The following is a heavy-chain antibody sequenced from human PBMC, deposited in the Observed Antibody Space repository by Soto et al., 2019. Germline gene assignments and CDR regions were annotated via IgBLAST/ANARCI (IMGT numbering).Heavy chain of an antibody. CDR2: SRNKANSYTT. J-gene: IGHJ3*02. CDR1: GFIFRDHY. V-gene: IGHV3-72*01. Sequence: EVQLVESGGGLVQPGGSLRLSCAVAGFIFRDHYMDWVRQAPGKGLEWVGRSRNKANSYTTEYAASVKGRFTVSRDDTMNSLYLQMNSLKIEDTAVYYCVRGFNSFDIWGQGTMVSVSS. CDR3: VRGFNSFDI.